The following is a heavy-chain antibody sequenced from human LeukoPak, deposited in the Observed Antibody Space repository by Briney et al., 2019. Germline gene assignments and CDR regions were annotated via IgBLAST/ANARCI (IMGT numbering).Heavy chain of an antibody. CDR3: ARVDTIFAEGYYGMDV. V-gene: IGHV4-4*07. CDR2: IYTSGST. J-gene: IGHJ6*02. CDR1: GGSISSYY. Sequence: SETLSLTCTVSGGSISSYYRSWIRQPAGKGLEWIGRIYTSGSTNYNPSLKSRVTMSVDTSKNQFSLKLSSVTAADTAVYYCARVDTIFAEGYYGMDVWGQGTTVTVSS. D-gene: IGHD3-3*01.